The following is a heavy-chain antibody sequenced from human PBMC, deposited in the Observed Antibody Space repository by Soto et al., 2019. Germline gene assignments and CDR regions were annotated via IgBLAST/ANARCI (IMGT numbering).Heavy chain of an antibody. J-gene: IGHJ4*02. Sequence: GGSLRLSCAASGFTFSSYAMHWVRQAPGKGLEWVSVISYDGSNKYYADSVKGRFTISRDNYKNTLYLQMNSLRAEDTAVYYCAREGCSSTSCFDYWGQGTLVNVSS. V-gene: IGHV3-30-3*01. CDR3: AREGCSSTSCFDY. D-gene: IGHD2-2*01. CDR2: ISYDGSNK. CDR1: GFTFSSYA.